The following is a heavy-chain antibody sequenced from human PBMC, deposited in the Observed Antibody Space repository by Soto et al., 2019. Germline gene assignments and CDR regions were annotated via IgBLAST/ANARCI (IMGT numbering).Heavy chain of an antibody. CDR2: IIPVFQTA. CDR1: GGLFSSYP. Sequence: QEQLVQPGAEAKKPGSSVKVSCKASGGLFSSYPISWVRQVPGPGLEWMGGIIPVFQTAYYTQRFQGRVTITADESTNIAYMELSSLTSEDTAIYYCARGGSGYTWFNEFWGQGTLVTVSS. V-gene: IGHV1-69*01. CDR3: ARGGSGYTWFNEF. D-gene: IGHD3-22*01. J-gene: IGHJ4*02.